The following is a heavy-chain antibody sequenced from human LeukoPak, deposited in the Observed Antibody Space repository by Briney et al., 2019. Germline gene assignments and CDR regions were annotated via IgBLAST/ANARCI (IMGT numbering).Heavy chain of an antibody. V-gene: IGHV3-30-3*02. J-gene: IGHJ4*02. Sequence: PGRSLRLSCAASGFTFSSYAMHWVRQAPGKGLEWVAVISYDGSNKYYADSVKGRFTISRDNSKNTLYLQMNSLRAEDTAVYYCAKLALGADFDYWGQGTLVTVSS. CDR1: GFTFSSYA. D-gene: IGHD7-27*01. CDR2: ISYDGSNK. CDR3: AKLALGADFDY.